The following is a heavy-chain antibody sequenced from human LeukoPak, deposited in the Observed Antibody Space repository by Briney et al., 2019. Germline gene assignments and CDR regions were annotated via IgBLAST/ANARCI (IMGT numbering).Heavy chain of an antibody. CDR1: GFTFSSFT. V-gene: IGHV3-21*01. CDR2: ISSSSTYI. CDR3: ARDLGVTTSDY. J-gene: IGHJ4*02. Sequence: GGSLRLSCAASGFTFSSFTMNWVRQAPGKGLEWVSSISSSSTYIYYADSVKGRFTISRDNAKNSLYLQMNSLRAEDTAVYYCARDLGVTTSDYWGQGTQVTVSS. D-gene: IGHD3-3*01.